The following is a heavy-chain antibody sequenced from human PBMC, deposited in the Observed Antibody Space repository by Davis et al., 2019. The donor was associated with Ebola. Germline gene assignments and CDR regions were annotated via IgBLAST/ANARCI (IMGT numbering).Heavy chain of an antibody. CDR3: TTGGAVAGWFRFDP. D-gene: IGHD6-19*01. V-gene: IGHV3-15*01. Sequence: PGGSLRLSCAASGFTFSNAWMSWVRQAPGKGLEWVGRIKSKTDGGTTDYAAPVRGRFTILRDDSKNTLYLQMNSLKTEDTAVYYCTTGGAVAGWFRFDPWGQGTLVTVSS. J-gene: IGHJ5*02. CDR1: GFTFSNAW. CDR2: IKSKTDGGTT.